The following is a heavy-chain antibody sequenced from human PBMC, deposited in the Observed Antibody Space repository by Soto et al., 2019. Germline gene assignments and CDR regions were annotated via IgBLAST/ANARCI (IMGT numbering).Heavy chain of an antibody. D-gene: IGHD4-17*01. CDR3: ARRPDFRDHGWFDP. V-gene: IGHV4-39*01. J-gene: IGHJ5*02. CDR1: GGSIISTFYY. Sequence: SETLSLTCTVSGGSIISTFYYWGWLRQPPGRGLEWIANIHYSGETHYSPSLKSRVAISVDTSKSQFPLTLDSVTAADTAVYYCARRPDFRDHGWFDPWGQGILVTVSS. CDR2: IHYSGET.